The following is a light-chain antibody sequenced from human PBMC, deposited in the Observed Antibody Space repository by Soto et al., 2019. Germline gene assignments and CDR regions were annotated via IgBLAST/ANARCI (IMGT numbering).Light chain of an antibody. CDR3: SSYTSRATLV. CDR1: SNDVGGYDH. Sequence: QSALTQPASVSGSPGQSITISCTGTSNDVGGYDHVTWYQHHPGKAPKLMIYDVSNRPSGISDRFSASKSGNTASLTISGVQAEDEAHYYCSSYTSRATLVFGGGTQLTVL. J-gene: IGLJ2*01. V-gene: IGLV2-14*03. CDR2: DVS.